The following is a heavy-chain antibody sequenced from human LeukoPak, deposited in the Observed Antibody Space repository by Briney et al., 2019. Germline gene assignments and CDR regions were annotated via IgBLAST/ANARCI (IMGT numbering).Heavy chain of an antibody. CDR1: GYTFTNYG. V-gene: IGHV1-18*04. CDR2: TSAYNGNR. CDR3: RRRGLGETATTHQPDY. J-gene: IGHJ4*02. D-gene: IGHD5-24*01. Sequence: GASVKVSCTASGYTFTNYGIGWVRQAPGQGLEWLGWTSAYNGNRNYAQQLQGRVTMNTDTSTSTAYMELRSLTSDDTAVYYCRRRGLGETATTHQPDYWGQGTLVTVSS.